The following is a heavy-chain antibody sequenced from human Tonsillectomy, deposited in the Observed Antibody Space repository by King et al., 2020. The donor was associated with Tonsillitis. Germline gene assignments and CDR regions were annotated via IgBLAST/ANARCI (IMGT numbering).Heavy chain of an antibody. J-gene: IGHJ4*02. CDR1: GGSIISYH. D-gene: IGHD7-27*01. CDR3: AGVPRGWGPFFDY. V-gene: IGHV4-59*01. Sequence: QLQELGPGLVKPSETLSLTCIVSGGSIISYHWSWIRQSPGKGLEWIGYIYYSGSTAYNPSLNSRVTMSVDTSKNQFSLKLSSVTAADTAVYYCAGVPRGWGPFFDYRGQGTLVTVSS. CDR2: IYYSGST.